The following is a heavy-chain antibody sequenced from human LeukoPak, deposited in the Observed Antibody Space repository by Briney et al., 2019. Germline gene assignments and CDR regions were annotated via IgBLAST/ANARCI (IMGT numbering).Heavy chain of an antibody. CDR3: ARDSRYAFDY. Sequence: GGSLRLSCAASGFTFISYSMNWVRQAPGKGLEWISYISITSSTIHYADSVKGRFTISRDDAKNSLYLQMNSLRDEDTAVYYCARDSRYAFDYWGQGTLVTVSS. V-gene: IGHV3-48*02. CDR2: ISITSSTI. J-gene: IGHJ4*02. D-gene: IGHD2-8*01. CDR1: GFTFISYS.